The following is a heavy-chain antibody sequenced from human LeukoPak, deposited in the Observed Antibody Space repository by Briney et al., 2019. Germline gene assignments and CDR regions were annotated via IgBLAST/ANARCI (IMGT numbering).Heavy chain of an antibody. Sequence: ASVKVSCKASGYTFTGYHMHWVRQAPGQGLEWMGWINPNSGGTNYVQKFQGRVTMTRDTSISTAYVELSRLRSDDTAVYYCARQYSSSSYYFYYMDVWGKGTTVTVSS. J-gene: IGHJ6*03. CDR2: INPNSGGT. CDR1: GYTFTGYH. D-gene: IGHD6-6*01. CDR3: ARQYSSSSYYFYYMDV. V-gene: IGHV1-2*02.